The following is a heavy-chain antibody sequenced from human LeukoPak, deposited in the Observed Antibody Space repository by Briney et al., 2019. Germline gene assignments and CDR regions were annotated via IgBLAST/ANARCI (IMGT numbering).Heavy chain of an antibody. V-gene: IGHV3-21*01. Sequence: GGSLRLSCAASGFTFSSFSMNWVRQAPGKGLEWVSSISSSSSYIYYADSVKGRFTISRDNAKNSLYLQMNSLRAEDTAVYYCARDRDGIVLVRDRTYYYMDVWGKGTTVTVAS. CDR1: GFTFSSFS. J-gene: IGHJ6*03. CDR3: ARDRDGIVLVRDRTYYYMDV. CDR2: ISSSSSYI. D-gene: IGHD2-8*02.